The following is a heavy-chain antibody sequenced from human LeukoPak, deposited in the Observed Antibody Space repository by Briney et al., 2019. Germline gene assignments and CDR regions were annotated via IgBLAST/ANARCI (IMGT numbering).Heavy chain of an antibody. Sequence: PSETLSLTCAVYGGSFSGYYWSWIRQPPGKGLEWIGEINHSGSTNYNPSLKSRVTISVDTSKNQFSLKLSSVTAADTAVYYCARGIVVVPAVDYYGMDVWGQGTTVTVSS. CDR2: INHSGST. CDR1: GGSFSGYY. J-gene: IGHJ6*02. V-gene: IGHV4-34*01. D-gene: IGHD2-2*01. CDR3: ARGIVVVPAVDYYGMDV.